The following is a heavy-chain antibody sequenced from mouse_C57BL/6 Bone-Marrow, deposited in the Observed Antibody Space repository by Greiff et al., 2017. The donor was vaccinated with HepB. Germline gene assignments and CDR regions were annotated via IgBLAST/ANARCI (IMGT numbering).Heavy chain of an antibody. V-gene: IGHV3-6*01. CDR2: ISYDGSN. J-gene: IGHJ2*01. Sequence: VQLKESGPGLVKPSQSLSLTCSVTGYSITSGYYWNWIRQFPGNKLEWLGYISYDGSNNYNPSLKNRISITLDTSKTQFFLKLNSVTTEDTATYYCARDPDYWGQGTTLTVSS. CDR1: GYSITSGYY. CDR3: ARDPDY.